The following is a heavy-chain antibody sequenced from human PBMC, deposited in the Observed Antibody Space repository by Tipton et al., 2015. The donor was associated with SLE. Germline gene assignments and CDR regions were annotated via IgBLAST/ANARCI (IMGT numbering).Heavy chain of an antibody. Sequence: TLSLTCTVSGGSISSSSYYWGWIRQPPGKGLEWIGSIYYSGSTYYNPSLKSRVTISVDTTKNQFSLRLTSVTAADTAVYYCARDLPLAYWGQGTLITVSP. CDR2: IYYSGST. CDR3: ARDLPLAY. D-gene: IGHD5/OR15-5a*01. CDR1: GGSISSSSYY. V-gene: IGHV4-39*07. J-gene: IGHJ4*02.